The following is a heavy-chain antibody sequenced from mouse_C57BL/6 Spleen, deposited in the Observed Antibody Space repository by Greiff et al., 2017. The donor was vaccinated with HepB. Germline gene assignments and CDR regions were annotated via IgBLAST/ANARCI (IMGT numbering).Heavy chain of an antibody. Sequence: EVQLQQSGPELVKPGASVKISCKASGYTFTDYYMNWVKQSHGKSLEWIGDINPNNGGTSYNQKFKGKATLTVDKSSSTAYMELRSLTSEDSAVYYCARSSGSSYVDWFAYWGQGTLVTVSA. D-gene: IGHD1-1*01. CDR1: GYTFTDYY. J-gene: IGHJ3*01. CDR3: ARSSGSSYVDWFAY. CDR2: INPNNGGT. V-gene: IGHV1-26*01.